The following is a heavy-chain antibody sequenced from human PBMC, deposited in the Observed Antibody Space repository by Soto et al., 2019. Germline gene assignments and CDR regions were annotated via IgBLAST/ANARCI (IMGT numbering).Heavy chain of an antibody. CDR2: ISSSGSTI. V-gene: IGHV3-11*01. CDR3: ARESMYYVYAFDI. Sequence: QVQLVESGGGLVKPGGSLRLSCAASGFTFSDYYMSWIRQAPGKGLEWVSYISSSGSTIYYADSVEGRFTISSDNAKNSLYRQMNSLRSEDTAVYYCARESMYYVYAFDIWGQGTMVTVSS. D-gene: IGHD2-8*01. J-gene: IGHJ3*02. CDR1: GFTFSDYY.